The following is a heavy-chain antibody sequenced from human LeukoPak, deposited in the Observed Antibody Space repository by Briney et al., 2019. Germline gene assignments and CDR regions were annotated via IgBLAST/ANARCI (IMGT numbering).Heavy chain of an antibody. CDR1: GGSISSGGYY. CDR3: ARETGGVPRVYMDV. V-gene: IGHV4-39*07. Sequence: SETLSLTCTVSGGSISSGGYYWGWIRQPPGKGLEWIGSIYYSGSTYYNPSLKSRVTISVDTSKNQFSLKLSSVTAADTAVYYCARETGGVPRVYMDVWGKGTTVTVSS. CDR2: IYYSGST. J-gene: IGHJ6*03. D-gene: IGHD1-26*01.